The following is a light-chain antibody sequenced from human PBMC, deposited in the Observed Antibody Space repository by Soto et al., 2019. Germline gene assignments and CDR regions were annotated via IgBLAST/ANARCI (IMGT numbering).Light chain of an antibody. CDR3: SSYTTGSTLV. Sequence: QSVLTQPASVSGSPGQSITIYCTGTSSDVGGYNYVSWYQHHPGKAPKLMLYEVSKRPSGVSNRFSGSKSGDTASLIISGLQAEDEADYYCSSYTTGSTLVLGGGTQLTVL. J-gene: IGLJ7*01. V-gene: IGLV2-14*01. CDR2: EVS. CDR1: SSDVGGYNY.